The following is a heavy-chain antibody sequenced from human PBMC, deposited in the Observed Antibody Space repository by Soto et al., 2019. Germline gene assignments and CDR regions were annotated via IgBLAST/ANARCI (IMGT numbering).Heavy chain of an antibody. CDR1: GASISNYY. D-gene: IGHD1-1*01. CDR3: ARESRSELGTVEY. Sequence: SETLSLTCTVSGASISNYYWSWIRQPAGKGLECLGRIYASGTTTYDPSLRSRVTMSVDTSKNQFSLNLNSVTAADTAVYYCARESRSELGTVEYWGQGTLVTVSS. CDR2: IYASGTT. J-gene: IGHJ4*02. V-gene: IGHV4-4*07.